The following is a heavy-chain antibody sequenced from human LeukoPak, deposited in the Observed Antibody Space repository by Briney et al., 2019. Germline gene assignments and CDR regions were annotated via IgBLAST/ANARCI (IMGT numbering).Heavy chain of an antibody. J-gene: IGHJ5*02. D-gene: IGHD3-3*01. CDR1: GYTFTGYY. CDR3: ASIRSPSGSVLRGNWFDP. V-gene: IGHV1-2*02. CDR2: INPNSGCT. Sequence: ASVKVSCKASGYTFTGYYMHWVRQAPGQGLEWMGWINPNSGCTNYAQKFQGRVTMTRDTSISTAYMELSRLRSDDTAVYYCASIRSPSGSVLRGNWFDPWGQGTLVTVSS.